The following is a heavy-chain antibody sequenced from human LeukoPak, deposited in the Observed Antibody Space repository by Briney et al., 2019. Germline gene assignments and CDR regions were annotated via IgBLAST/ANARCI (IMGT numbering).Heavy chain of an antibody. CDR2: IWSDGSRK. CDR1: GFTFTNLA. D-gene: IGHD1-1*01. Sequence: GGSLRLSWAASGFTFTNLAMHWVRQAPGKGVGWVAVIWSDGSRKEYIDSVKDRFTVSRDNSKNTLYLQMNSLRAEDTALYFCAKDLGVLRSGERHTDNWFDSWGQGTLVTVSS. V-gene: IGHV3-33*03. J-gene: IGHJ5*01. CDR3: AKDLGVLRSGERHTDNWFDS.